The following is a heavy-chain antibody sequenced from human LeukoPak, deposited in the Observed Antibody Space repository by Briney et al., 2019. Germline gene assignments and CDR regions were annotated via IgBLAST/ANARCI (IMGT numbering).Heavy chain of an antibody. Sequence: SETLSLTCTVSGGSISSGDYYWSWIRQPPGKGLEWIGYIYYSGSTYYNPSLKSRVTISVDTSKNQFSLKLSSVTAADTAVYYCARHKVSENSSGYYPTLFDYWGQGTLVTVSS. CDR2: IYYSGST. V-gene: IGHV4-30-4*01. CDR1: GGSISSGDYY. D-gene: IGHD3-22*01. CDR3: ARHKVSENSSGYYPTLFDY. J-gene: IGHJ4*02.